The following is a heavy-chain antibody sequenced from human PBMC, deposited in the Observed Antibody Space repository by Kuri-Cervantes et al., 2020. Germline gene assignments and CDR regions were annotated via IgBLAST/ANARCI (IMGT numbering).Heavy chain of an antibody. V-gene: IGHV3-30*03. CDR1: GFTFSSYG. J-gene: IGHJ4*02. D-gene: IGHD3-3*01. CDR3: ARVGHRYYNFWSVPVDY. CDR2: ISQDGTFG. Sequence: GESLKISCAASGFTFSSYGMHWVRQAPGKGLEWVAVISQDGTFGQYADSVKGRFTISKDSSKNTLNLQMDSLRLEDAAVYYCARVGHRYYNFWSVPVDYWGQGTLVTVSS.